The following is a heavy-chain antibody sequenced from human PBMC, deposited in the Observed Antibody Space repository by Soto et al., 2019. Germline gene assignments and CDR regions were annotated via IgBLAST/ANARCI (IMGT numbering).Heavy chain of an antibody. CDR3: ARDEGGWNSIEGGFVKFILDY. CDR1: GYTFSMHA. CDR2: INAGNGDT. J-gene: IGHJ4*02. Sequence: QVRLVQSGAEVKKPGASVKVSCKTSGYTFSMHAIHWVRQAPGQGLEWMGWINAGNGDTKYSEKFQDRVAITRDAYASAANMEVRSLRSEDTAIYYCARDEGGWNSIEGGFVKFILDYWGQGRVVTVSS. V-gene: IGHV1-3*01. D-gene: IGHD1-7*01.